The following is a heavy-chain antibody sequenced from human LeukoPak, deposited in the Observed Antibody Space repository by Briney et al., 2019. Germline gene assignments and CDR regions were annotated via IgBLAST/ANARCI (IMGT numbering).Heavy chain of an antibody. CDR3: ARPRAAPDTYDFDY. J-gene: IGHJ4*02. Sequence: SSDNVSFKASGYTFTIYGISWVRQAPGQGLDWMGWSRANKGNKHNAQNSTGSVTMTTAKSTSTASMELRRLRSDDTAVYFCARPRAAPDTYDFDYWGQGTLVTVSS. D-gene: IGHD6-13*01. CDR2: SRANKGNK. V-gene: IGHV1-18*01. CDR1: GYTFTIYG.